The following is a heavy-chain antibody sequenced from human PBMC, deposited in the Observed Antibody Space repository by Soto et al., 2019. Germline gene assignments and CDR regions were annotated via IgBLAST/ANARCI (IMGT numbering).Heavy chain of an antibody. J-gene: IGHJ5*02. D-gene: IGHD3-3*01. CDR3: ARATILGNNWIPTGWFDP. V-gene: IGHV1-18*04. Sequence: GSVKVCFKASGYPFTSYGISLVRQAPGQGLEWMGWISAYNGNTNYAQKLQGRVTMTTDTSTSTAYMELRSLRSDDTAVYYCARATILGNNWIPTGWFDPWGQGTLVTVSS. CDR1: GYPFTSYG. CDR2: ISAYNGNT.